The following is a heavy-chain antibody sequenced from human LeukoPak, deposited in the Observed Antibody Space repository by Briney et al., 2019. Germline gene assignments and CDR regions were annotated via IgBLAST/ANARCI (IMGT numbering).Heavy chain of an antibody. V-gene: IGHV3-23*01. D-gene: IGHD3-10*01. CDR1: GFTFSAYA. Sequence: PGGSLRLSCEASGFTFSAYAMTWVRQAPGKGLEWVSSIGSDNKPHYSESVKGRFAISRDNSKSMLFLQMNSLRAEDTAVYYCAKDGLVWFGELNWGQGTLVTVSS. J-gene: IGHJ4*02. CDR3: AKDGLVWFGELN. CDR2: IGSDNKP.